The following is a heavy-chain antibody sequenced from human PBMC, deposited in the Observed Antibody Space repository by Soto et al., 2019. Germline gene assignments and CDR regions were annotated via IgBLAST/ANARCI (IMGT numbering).Heavy chain of an antibody. Sequence: PGGSLRLSCAASGFTFSSYWMSWVRQAPGKGLEWVANIKQDGSEKYYVDSVKGRFTISRDNAKNSPYLQMNSLRAEDTAVYYCARSGSSWFNDYWGQGTLVTVSS. V-gene: IGHV3-7*03. J-gene: IGHJ4*02. CDR1: GFTFSSYW. D-gene: IGHD6-13*01. CDR3: ARSGSSWFNDY. CDR2: IKQDGSEK.